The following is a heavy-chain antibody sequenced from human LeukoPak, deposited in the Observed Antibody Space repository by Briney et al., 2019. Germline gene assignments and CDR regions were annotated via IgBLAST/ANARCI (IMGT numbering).Heavy chain of an antibody. CDR3: ARDSEGSGSYYRNWFDP. J-gene: IGHJ5*02. D-gene: IGHD3-10*01. Sequence: SGGSLRLSCAASGFTFSDYYMSWIRQAPGKGLEWVSYISSSGSTIYYADSVKGRFTISRDNAKNSLYLQMNSLRAEDTAVYYCARDSEGSGSYYRNWFDPWGQGTLVTVSS. V-gene: IGHV3-11*01. CDR2: ISSSGSTI. CDR1: GFTFSDYY.